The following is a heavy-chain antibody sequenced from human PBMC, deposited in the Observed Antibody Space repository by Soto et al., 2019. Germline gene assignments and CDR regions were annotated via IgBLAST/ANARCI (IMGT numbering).Heavy chain of an antibody. Sequence: QVQLQESGPGLVKPSQTLSLTCTVSGGSISSGDYYWRWIRQPPGKGLEWIGYIYYSGSTYYNPSLKSRLTMSVDTSRNQFSLKLRSVTAADTAGYYCAIGITMVQGVIIQYFQHWGQGTLVTVSS. D-gene: IGHD3-10*01. CDR2: IYYSGST. CDR3: AIGITMVQGVIIQYFQH. J-gene: IGHJ1*01. CDR1: GGSISSGDYY. V-gene: IGHV4-30-4*01.